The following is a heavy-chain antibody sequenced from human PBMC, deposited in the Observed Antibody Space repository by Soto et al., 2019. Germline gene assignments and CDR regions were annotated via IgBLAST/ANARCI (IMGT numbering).Heavy chain of an antibody. CDR2: MRSSGADT. J-gene: IGHJ4*02. CDR1: GFTFGDYN. Sequence: PCGVLRLSCAASGFTFGDYNMNWIRQVPGKGLEWVSYMRSSGADTKYADSVKGRFAISRDNAKNFLYLEMNSLRVEDTAVYFCARVVGITVTGPLDYWGLGTLVTVSS. CDR3: ARVVGITVTGPLDY. D-gene: IGHD4-17*01. V-gene: IGHV3-11*03.